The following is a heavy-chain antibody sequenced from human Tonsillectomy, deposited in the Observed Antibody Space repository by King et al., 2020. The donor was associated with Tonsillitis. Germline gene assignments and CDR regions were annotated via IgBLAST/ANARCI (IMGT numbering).Heavy chain of an antibody. Sequence: VQLVESGGGLVTPGGSLRLSCAASGFTFSIYNMNWVRQAPGKGLEWVSSISSRGSYTFYADSLKGRFTISRDNAKNSLYLQMNSLRAEDTAIYYCAREDNIWGCPSYFNYWGQGTLVTVSS. CDR1: GFTFSIYN. CDR2: ISSRGSYT. D-gene: IGHD3-16*01. J-gene: IGHJ4*02. CDR3: AREDNIWGCPSYFNY. V-gene: IGHV3-21*01.